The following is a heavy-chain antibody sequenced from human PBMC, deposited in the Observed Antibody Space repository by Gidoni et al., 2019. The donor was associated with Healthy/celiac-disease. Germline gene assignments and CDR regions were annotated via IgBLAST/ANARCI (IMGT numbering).Heavy chain of an antibody. V-gene: IGHV4-31*03. Sequence: QVQLQESGPGLVKPSQTLSLTCTVSGGSISSGGYYWSWVRQHPGKGLEWIGYIYYSGSTYYNPSLKSRVTISVDTSKNQFSLKLSSVTAADTAVYYCARASTVNYYYGMDVWGQGTTVTVSS. CDR1: GGSISSGGYY. J-gene: IGHJ6*02. CDR2: IYYSGST. D-gene: IGHD4-17*01. CDR3: ARASTVNYYYGMDV.